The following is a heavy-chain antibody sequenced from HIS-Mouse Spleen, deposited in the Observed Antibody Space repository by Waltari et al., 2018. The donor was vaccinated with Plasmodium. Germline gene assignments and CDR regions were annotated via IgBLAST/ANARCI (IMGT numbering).Heavy chain of an antibody. D-gene: IGHD7-27*01. CDR1: GFTVSSNY. CDR2: IYSGGST. J-gene: IGHJ4*02. CDR3: ARAAIAWGSPYYFDY. Sequence: EVQLVETGGGLIQPGGSLRLSCAASGFTVSSNYMSWVRQAPGKGLEWVSVIYSGGSTYYADSVKGRFTISRDNSKNTLYLQINSLRAEDTAVYYCARAAIAWGSPYYFDYWGQGTLVTVSS. V-gene: IGHV3-53*02.